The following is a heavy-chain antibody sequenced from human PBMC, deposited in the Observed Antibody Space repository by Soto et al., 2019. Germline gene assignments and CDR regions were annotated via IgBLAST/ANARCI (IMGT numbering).Heavy chain of an antibody. V-gene: IGHV1-2*02. CDR3: ARAPGLEIRPGGYYFDY. J-gene: IGHJ4*02. CDR2: INPNSGDT. CDR1: GYTFTGYY. Sequence: QAQLVQSGAEVKKPGASVKVSCKASGYTFTGYYMHWVRQAPGQGLEWMGWINPNSGDTNYAQKFQGRVTMTRDTSISTAYMELSSLRSDDTATYYCARAPGLEIRPGGYYFDYWGQGTLVTASS. D-gene: IGHD6-19*01.